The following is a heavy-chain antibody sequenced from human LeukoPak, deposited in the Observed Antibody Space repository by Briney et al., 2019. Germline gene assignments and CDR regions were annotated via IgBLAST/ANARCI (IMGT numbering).Heavy chain of an antibody. D-gene: IGHD1-26*01. CDR3: AGRDFSGNYYVDY. J-gene: IGHJ4*02. Sequence: PGGSLRLSCAASGFTFSSYWMSWVRQAPGKGLEWVANIKQDGSEKYYVDSVKGRFTISRDNAKHSLYLQMNRLRAEDTAVYYCAGRDFSGNYYVDYWGQGTLVTVSS. CDR1: GFTFSSYW. CDR2: IKQDGSEK. V-gene: IGHV3-7*01.